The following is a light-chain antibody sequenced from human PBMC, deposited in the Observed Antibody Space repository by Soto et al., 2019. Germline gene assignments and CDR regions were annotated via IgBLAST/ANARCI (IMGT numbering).Light chain of an antibody. Sequence: DIQMTQSPSTLSASVGDRVTITCRASQSISSWLAWYQQKPGKAPKLLIYKASSLESWVPSRFSGSGSGTEFTLTLSSLQPDDVATYYCQQYNSYSTFGQGNKGEIK. J-gene: IGKJ1*01. V-gene: IGKV1-5*03. CDR3: QQYNSYST. CDR2: KAS. CDR1: QSISSW.